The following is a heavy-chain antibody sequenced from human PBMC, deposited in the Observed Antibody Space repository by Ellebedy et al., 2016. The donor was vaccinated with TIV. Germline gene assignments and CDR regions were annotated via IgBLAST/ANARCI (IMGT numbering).Heavy chain of an antibody. J-gene: IGHJ3*01. D-gene: IGHD4-17*01. CDR2: IRVDGNEK. CDR3: ATDGSYGDYLFPQHAFVF. CDR1: GFSFGSYW. Sequence: GESLKISCAASGFSFGSYWMSWVRQAPGKGLEWVANIRVDGNEKYYVDSVKGRFTISRDNAKNSLYLQMNSLRVEDTALYYCATDGSYGDYLFPQHAFVFWGQGTMVTVSS. V-gene: IGHV3-7*01.